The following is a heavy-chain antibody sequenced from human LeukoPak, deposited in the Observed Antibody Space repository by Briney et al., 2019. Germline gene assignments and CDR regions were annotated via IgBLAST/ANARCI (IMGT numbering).Heavy chain of an antibody. D-gene: IGHD6-13*01. V-gene: IGHV3-48*04. CDR2: ISSSSSTI. Sequence: GGSLRLSCAASGFTFSSYSMNWVRQAPGKGLEWVSYISSSSSTIYYADSVKGRFTISRDNAKNSLYLQMNSLRAEDTAVYYCARAAAAGTGLWFDPWGQGTLVTVSS. CDR1: GFTFSSYS. J-gene: IGHJ5*02. CDR3: ARAAAAGTGLWFDP.